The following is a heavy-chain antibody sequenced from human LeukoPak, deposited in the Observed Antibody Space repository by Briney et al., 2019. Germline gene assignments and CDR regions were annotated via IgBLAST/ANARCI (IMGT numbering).Heavy chain of an antibody. CDR2: ISGSGGST. CDR3: AKDVEIDALGYCRSTSCPSAPWFDP. V-gene: IGHV3-23*01. CDR1: GFTFSSYA. D-gene: IGHD2-2*01. J-gene: IGHJ5*02. Sequence: PGGSLRLSCAASGFTFSSYAMSWVRQAPGKGLEWVSAISGSGGSTYYADSVKGRFTISRDNSKNTLYLQMNSLRAEDTAVYYCAKDVEIDALGYCRSTSCPSAPWFDPWGQGTLVTVSS.